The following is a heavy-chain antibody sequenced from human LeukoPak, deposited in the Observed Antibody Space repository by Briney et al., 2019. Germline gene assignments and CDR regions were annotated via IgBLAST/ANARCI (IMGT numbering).Heavy chain of an antibody. V-gene: IGHV3-53*01. CDR2: IYSGGST. CDR1: GFTVSSNY. CDR3: ARGGKYYYDYYFDY. D-gene: IGHD3-22*01. J-gene: IGHJ4*02. Sequence: GGSLRLSCAASGFTVSSNYMSWVRQAPGKGLEWVSVIYSGGSTYYADSVKGRFTISRDNAKNSLYLQMNSLRAEDTAVYYCARGGKYYYDYYFDYWGQGTLVTVSS.